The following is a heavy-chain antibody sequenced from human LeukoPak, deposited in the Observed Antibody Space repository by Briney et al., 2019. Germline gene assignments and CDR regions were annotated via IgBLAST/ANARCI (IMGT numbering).Heavy chain of an antibody. CDR2: INPNSGGT. J-gene: IGHJ4*02. CDR1: GCTFTGHY. CDR3: ARARFYSYGLYYFDY. D-gene: IGHD5-18*01. V-gene: IGHV1-2*02. Sequence: ASVKVSCKASGCTFTGHYMHWVRQAPGQGLEWMGWINPNSGGTNYAQKFQGRVTMTRDTSISTAYMELSRLRSDDTAVYYCARARFYSYGLYYFDYWGQGTLVTVSS.